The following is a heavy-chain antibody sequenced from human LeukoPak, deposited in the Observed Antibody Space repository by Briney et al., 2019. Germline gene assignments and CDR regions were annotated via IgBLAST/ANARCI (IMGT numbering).Heavy chain of an antibody. J-gene: IGHJ4*02. Sequence: GGSLRLSCAASGFTFSSYSMNWVRQAPGKGLEWVAVISYDGSNKYYADSVKGRFTISRDNAKNSLYLQMNSLRAEDTAVYYCARGSITMVHPYFDYWGQGTLVTVSS. CDR1: GFTFSSYS. CDR2: ISYDGSNK. CDR3: ARGSITMVHPYFDY. V-gene: IGHV3-30*03. D-gene: IGHD3-10*01.